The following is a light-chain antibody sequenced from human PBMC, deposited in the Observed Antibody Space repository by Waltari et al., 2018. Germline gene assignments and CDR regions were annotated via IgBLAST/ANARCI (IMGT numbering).Light chain of an antibody. V-gene: IGKV3-15*01. Sequence: EIVMTQSPATLSLSPGERATLSCRTSQSVSNNLAWYQQKPGQAPRLLIYGASTRATGSPARFSGSGSGTEVTLTISSLQSEDSAVYVCQQYNDWPPYTFGQVTKLEIK. J-gene: IGKJ2*01. CDR3: QQYNDWPPYT. CDR1: QSVSNN. CDR2: GAS.